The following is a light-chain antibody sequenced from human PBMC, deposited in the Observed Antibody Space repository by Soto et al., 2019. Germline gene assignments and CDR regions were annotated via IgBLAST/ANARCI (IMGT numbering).Light chain of an antibody. V-gene: IGLV2-14*01. CDR1: ISDVGGYNY. CDR2: DVS. CDR3: SSYTSSSTLDV. J-gene: IGLJ3*02. Sequence: QSALTQPASVSGSPGQSITISCSGTISDVGGYNYVSWYQQHPGKAPKLMIYDVSNRPSGVSNRFSGSKSGNTASLTISGLQAEDEADYYCSSYTSSSTLDVFGGGTKLTVL.